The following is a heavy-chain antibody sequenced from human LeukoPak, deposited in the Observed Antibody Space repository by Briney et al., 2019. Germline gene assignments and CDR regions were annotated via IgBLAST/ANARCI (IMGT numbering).Heavy chain of an antibody. Sequence: GGSLRLSCAASGFTFTSYVMSWVRQAPGKGLEWVSSISGSGGSTYYADSVKGRFTISRDNSKNTLYLQMNSLRAEDTAVYYCARSQMGGSGYPKNWFDPWGQGTLVTVSS. CDR2: ISGSGGST. CDR3: ARSQMGGSGYPKNWFDP. V-gene: IGHV3-23*01. D-gene: IGHD3-3*01. CDR1: GFTFTSYV. J-gene: IGHJ5*02.